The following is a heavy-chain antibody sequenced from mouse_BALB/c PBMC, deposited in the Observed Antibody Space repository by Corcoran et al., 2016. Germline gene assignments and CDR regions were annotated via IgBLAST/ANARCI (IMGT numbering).Heavy chain of an antibody. CDR2: INPNNGGT. V-gene: IGHV1-18*01. CDR1: GYTFTDYN. D-gene: IGHD1-1*01. Sequence: EVLLQQSGPELVKPGTSVKISCKASGYTFTDYNMDWMKQSHGKSLEWIGDINPNNGGTFYNQKFKGKATLTVDKSSSTAYMEIRSLTSEDAAVYYCARRDFFGSSPSDYWGQGTTLTVSS. CDR3: ARRDFFGSSPSDY. J-gene: IGHJ2*01.